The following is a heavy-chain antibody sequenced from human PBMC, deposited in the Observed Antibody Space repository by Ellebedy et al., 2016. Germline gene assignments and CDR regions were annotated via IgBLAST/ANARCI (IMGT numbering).Heavy chain of an antibody. D-gene: IGHD3-16*01. CDR1: GFSFSNFG. V-gene: IGHV3-23*01. Sequence: GGSLRLSXAASGFSFSNFGMNWVRQAPGKGLEWVSNIAASGTYYADSVKGRFSISRDDSKNTLYLQMSSLRADDTAVYYCVKGLYVVDYWGQGTLVTVSS. CDR3: VKGLYVVDY. CDR2: IAASGT. J-gene: IGHJ4*02.